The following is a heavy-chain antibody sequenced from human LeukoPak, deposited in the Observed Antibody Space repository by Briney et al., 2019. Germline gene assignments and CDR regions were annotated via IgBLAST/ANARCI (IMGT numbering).Heavy chain of an antibody. D-gene: IGHD2-2*01. CDR1: GFTFSSYS. J-gene: IGHJ4*02. CDR3: ARALSRAIGYFDY. CDR2: ISSSSSTI. V-gene: IGHV3-48*04. Sequence: GGSLRLSCAASGFTFSSYSMNWVRQAPGKGLEWVSYISSSSSTIYYADSVKGRFTISRDNAKNSLYLQMNSLRAEDTAVYYCARALSRAIGYFDYWGQGTLVTVSS.